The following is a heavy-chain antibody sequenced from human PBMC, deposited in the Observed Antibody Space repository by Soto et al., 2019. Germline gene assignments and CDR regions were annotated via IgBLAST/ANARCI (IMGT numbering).Heavy chain of an antibody. Sequence: SETLSLTCTVSGGSVSSADHFWAWIRQPPGRGLEWIGIIDHSGTTLYNPSLKSVVTISRDTSRNQFSLTVTSVIAADTAVYFCARQAAAGSAYDFFDYWGQGALVTVSS. CDR2: IDHSGTT. CDR3: ARQAAAGSAYDFFDY. D-gene: IGHD3-10*01. V-gene: IGHV4-39*01. J-gene: IGHJ4*02. CDR1: GGSVSSADHF.